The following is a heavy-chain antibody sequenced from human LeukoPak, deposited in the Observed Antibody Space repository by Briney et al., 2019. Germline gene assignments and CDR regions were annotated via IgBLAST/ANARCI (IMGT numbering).Heavy chain of an antibody. Sequence: GASVKVSRKASGYTFTSYGISWVRQAPGQGLEWMGWISAYNGNTNYAQKLQGRVTMTTDTSTSTAYMELRSMRSDDTAVYYCARGNPPRYGDYVGWFDPWGQGTLVTVSS. J-gene: IGHJ5*02. CDR1: GYTFTSYG. V-gene: IGHV1-18*01. CDR3: ARGNPPRYGDYVGWFDP. D-gene: IGHD4-17*01. CDR2: ISAYNGNT.